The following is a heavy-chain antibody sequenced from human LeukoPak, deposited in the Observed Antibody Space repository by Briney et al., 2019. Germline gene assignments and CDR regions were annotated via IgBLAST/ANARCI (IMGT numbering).Heavy chain of an antibody. CDR2: IIPIFGTA. V-gene: IGHV1-69*13. CDR1: GGTFSSYA. D-gene: IGHD4-17*01. Sequence: SVKVSCKASGGTFSSYAISWVRQAPGQGLEWMGGIIPIFGTANYAQKFQGRVTITADESTSTAYMELSSLRSEDTAVYYCARAGPRGYDYGDYILDYWGQGTLVTVSS. CDR3: ARAGPRGYDYGDYILDY. J-gene: IGHJ4*02.